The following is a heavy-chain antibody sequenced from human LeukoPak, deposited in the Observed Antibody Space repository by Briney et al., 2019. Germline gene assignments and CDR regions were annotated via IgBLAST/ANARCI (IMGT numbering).Heavy chain of an antibody. CDR3: AKAAFCSSTSCPSY. D-gene: IGHD2-2*01. J-gene: IGHJ4*02. V-gene: IGHV3-23*01. CDR2: ISSGGGT. CDR1: GFTFSSYA. Sequence: PGGSLRLSCAASGFTFSSYAMTWVRQAPGKGLEWASAISSGGGTYYADSVKGRFTLSRGNSQNTLYLQMNSLRAEDTAVYYCAKAAFCSSTSCPSYWGQGTLVTVSS.